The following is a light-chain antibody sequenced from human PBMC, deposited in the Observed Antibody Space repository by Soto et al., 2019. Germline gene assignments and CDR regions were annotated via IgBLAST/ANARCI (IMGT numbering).Light chain of an antibody. V-gene: IGKV3-11*01. CDR1: QSVSRY. CDR2: DAS. Sequence: EIVLTQSPATLSLSPGERATLSCRASQSVSRYLAWYQQKPGQAPRLLIYDASNRATGIPARFSGSGSGTDFTLTISRLEPEDFAVYYCQQRSNWPITVGQGTRLEIK. J-gene: IGKJ5*01. CDR3: QQRSNWPIT.